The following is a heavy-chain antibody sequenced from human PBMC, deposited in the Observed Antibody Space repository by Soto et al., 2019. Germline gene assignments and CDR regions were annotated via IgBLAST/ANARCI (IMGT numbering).Heavy chain of an antibody. CDR2: MNPNSGNT. Sequence: ASVKVSCKASGYTFTSYDINWVRQATGQGLEWMGWMNPNSGNTGYAQKFQGRVTMTRNTSISTAYMELSSLRSEDTAVYYCARDEYYYGSGSYYNAGLLHVYHHYYLAVSGQRTTVPGSS. CDR3: ARDEYYYGSGSYYNAGLLHVYHHYYLAV. V-gene: IGHV1-8*01. J-gene: IGHJ6*03. D-gene: IGHD3-10*01. CDR1: GYTFTSYD.